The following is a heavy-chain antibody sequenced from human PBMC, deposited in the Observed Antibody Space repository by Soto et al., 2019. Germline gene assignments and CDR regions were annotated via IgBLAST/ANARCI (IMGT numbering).Heavy chain of an antibody. CDR2: ISGYNGNT. CDR3: ASDKLVASFGLGTFDL. Sequence: ASVKVSCKTSGYTFTSYGISWVRQAPGQGLEWMGCISGYNGNTKYAQKVQGRVTLATDTSTSTAYMELRSLRSGDTAVYYGASDKLVASFGLGTFDLGGQGAAVPLSS. D-gene: IGHD3-10*01. J-gene: IGHJ5*02. V-gene: IGHV1-18*04. CDR1: GYTFTSYG.